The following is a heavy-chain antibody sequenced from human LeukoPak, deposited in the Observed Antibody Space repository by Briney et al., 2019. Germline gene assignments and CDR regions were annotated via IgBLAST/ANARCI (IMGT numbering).Heavy chain of an antibody. J-gene: IGHJ3*02. CDR3: ARQNEWLGAFDI. D-gene: IGHD3-3*01. V-gene: IGHV4-4*09. CDR1: GGSISSYY. CDR2: IYTSGST. Sequence: SETLSLTCTVSGGSISSYYWNWIRQPPGKGLEWIGYIYTSGSTNYNPSLKSRVTISVDTSKNQFSLKLSSVTAADTAVYYCARQNEWLGAFDIWGQGTMVTVSS.